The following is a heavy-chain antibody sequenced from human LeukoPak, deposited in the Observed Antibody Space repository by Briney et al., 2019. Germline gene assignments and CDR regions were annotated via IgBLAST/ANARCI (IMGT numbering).Heavy chain of an antibody. CDR2: MNPNSGNT. CDR3: AKDPLSTPYYGMDV. CDR1: GYTFTSYD. Sequence: SVKVSCKASGYTFTSYDINWVRQATGQGLEWMGWMNPNSGNTGYAQKFQGRVTMTRNTSISTAYMELSSLRSEDTAVYYCAKDPLSTPYYGMDVWGQGTTVTVSS. V-gene: IGHV1-8*01. J-gene: IGHJ6*02. D-gene: IGHD3-9*01.